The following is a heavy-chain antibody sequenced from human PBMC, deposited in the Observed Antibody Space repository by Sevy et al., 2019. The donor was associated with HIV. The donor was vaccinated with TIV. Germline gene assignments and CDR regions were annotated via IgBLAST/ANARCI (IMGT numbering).Heavy chain of an antibody. CDR3: ARGGLRLGELSLSAAFDI. V-gene: IGHV1-18*04. CDR1: GYTFTSYG. J-gene: IGHJ3*02. Sequence: ASVKVSCKASGYTFTSYGISWVRQAPGQGLEGMGWISAYNGNTNYAQKLQGRVTMTTDTSTSTAYMELRSLRSDDTAVYYCARGGLRLGELSLSAAFDIWGQGTMVTVSS. CDR2: ISAYNGNT. D-gene: IGHD3-16*02.